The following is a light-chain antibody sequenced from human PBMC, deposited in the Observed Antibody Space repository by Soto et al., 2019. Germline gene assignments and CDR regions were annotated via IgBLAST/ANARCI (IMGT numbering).Light chain of an antibody. J-gene: IGLJ1*01. CDR3: GSYTTSSNYV. CDR2: DVS. Sequence: QSVLTQPASVSGSSGQSMTISCTGTSSDIDAYNYVSWYQQHPGKAPKLMIYDVSNRPSGISNRFSGSKSGNTASLTISGLQAEDEADYYCGSYTTSSNYVFGTGTKVTVL. V-gene: IGLV2-14*01. CDR1: SSDIDAYNY.